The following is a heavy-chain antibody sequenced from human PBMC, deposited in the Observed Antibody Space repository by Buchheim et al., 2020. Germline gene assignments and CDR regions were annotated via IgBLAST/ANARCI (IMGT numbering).Heavy chain of an antibody. D-gene: IGHD3-22*01. CDR2: ISTSGGST. CDR3: AKDLGLVVINGFDY. V-gene: IGHV3-23*01. CDR1: GFTFSSYA. Sequence: QLLESGGGSVQPGGSLRLSCVASGFTFSSYAMSWVRQAPGTGLEWVSGISTSGGSTHYADSVRGRFTISRDHFKTTVYLHVNSLRAEDTAIYYCAKDLGLVVINGFDYWGQGTL. J-gene: IGHJ4*02.